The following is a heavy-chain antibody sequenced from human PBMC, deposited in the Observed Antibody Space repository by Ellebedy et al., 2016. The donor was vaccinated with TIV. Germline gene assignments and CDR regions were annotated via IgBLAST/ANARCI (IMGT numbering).Heavy chain of an antibody. J-gene: IGHJ6*02. D-gene: IGHD6-13*01. CDR1: GGSVSSTRYY. V-gene: IGHV3-23*01. CDR3: AKEGIAGAGTGWFYYYGMDV. Sequence: PGGSLRLSCSVSGGSVSSTRYYWAWIRQSPGKGLEWVSGIGGGGGSANYGDSVKGRFTISRDNSKNTLYLQMNSLRAEDTAVYYCAKEGIAGAGTGWFYYYGMDVWGQGTTVTVSS. CDR2: IGGGGGSA.